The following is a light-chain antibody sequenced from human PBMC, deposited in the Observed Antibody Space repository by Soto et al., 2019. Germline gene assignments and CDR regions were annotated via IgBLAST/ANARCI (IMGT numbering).Light chain of an antibody. J-gene: IGKJ2*01. CDR2: AAS. Sequence: DIQLTQSPSSLSASVGDTVTITCRAGQTVNNYLNWYQHKPGEVPKLLIYAASSLQSGVPSRFSATASGTDFTLTIINLHPEDFGTYHCHQNDTSLQTFCQGTKLEIK. CDR3: HQNDTSLQT. CDR1: QTVNNY. V-gene: IGKV1-39*01.